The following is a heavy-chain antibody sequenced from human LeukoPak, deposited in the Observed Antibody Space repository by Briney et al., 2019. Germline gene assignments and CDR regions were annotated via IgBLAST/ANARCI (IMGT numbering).Heavy chain of an antibody. CDR2: IYYSGNT. Sequence: KPSETLPLTCTVSGGSISSYYWSWIRQPPGKGLEWIGYIYYSGNTKYNPSLKSRVTISVDTSKNQFSLKLSSVTAADTAMYYCARHSSGWYPDYWGQGTLATVSS. V-gene: IGHV4-59*01. D-gene: IGHD6-19*01. CDR3: ARHSSGWYPDY. CDR1: GGSISSYY. J-gene: IGHJ4*02.